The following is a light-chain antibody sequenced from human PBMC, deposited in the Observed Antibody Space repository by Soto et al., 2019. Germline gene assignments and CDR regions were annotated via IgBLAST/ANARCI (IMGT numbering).Light chain of an antibody. CDR3: QVWDSNTDHPV. J-gene: IGLJ3*02. Sequence: SSELTQPPSVSVAPGKTARISCGASNIASKSVHWYQQKPGQAPVVVIYYDSDRPSGIPERFSGSNSGNTATLTISWVEAGDEADYFCQVWDSNTDHPVFGGGTKVTVL. CDR1: NIASKS. V-gene: IGLV3-21*04. CDR2: YDS.